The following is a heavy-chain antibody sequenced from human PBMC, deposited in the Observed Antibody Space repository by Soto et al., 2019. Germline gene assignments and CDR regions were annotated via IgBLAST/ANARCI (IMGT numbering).Heavy chain of an antibody. V-gene: IGHV1-18*04. Sequence: ASVKVSCKASGYTFTSYGISWVRQAPGQGLEWMGWISAYNGNTNYAQKLQGRVTMTTDTSTSTAYMELRSLRSDDTAVYYCARGIVVVPAAIQGGLRPFYYDGMDVWGQGTTVTVSS. CDR3: ARGIVVVPAAIQGGLRPFYYDGMDV. CDR1: GYTFTSYG. CDR2: ISAYNGNT. J-gene: IGHJ6*02. D-gene: IGHD2-2*01.